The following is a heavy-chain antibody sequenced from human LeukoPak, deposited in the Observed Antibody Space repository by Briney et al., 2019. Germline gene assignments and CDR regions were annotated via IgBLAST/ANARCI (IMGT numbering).Heavy chain of an antibody. CDR2: IIPIFGTA. Sequence: GASVKVSCKASGGTFSSYAISWVRQAPGQGLEWMGGIIPIFGTANYAQKFQGRVTITADKSTSTAYMELSSLRSEDTAVYYCARSHYYGSGSYYRLDYWGQGTLVTVSS. CDR1: GGTFSSYA. V-gene: IGHV1-69*06. D-gene: IGHD3-10*01. CDR3: ARSHYYGSGSYYRLDY. J-gene: IGHJ4*02.